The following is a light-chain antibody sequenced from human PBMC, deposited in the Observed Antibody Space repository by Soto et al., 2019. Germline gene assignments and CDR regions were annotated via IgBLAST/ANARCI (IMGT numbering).Light chain of an antibody. Sequence: QSVLTQPPSVSGAPGQRVTISCTGSSSNIGAAYDVHWYQQLPGTAPKLLIYANTNRPSGVPGRFSGSKSGNTASLTISGLQAEDEADYYCCSYAGSLYVFGTGTKVTVL. CDR2: ANT. CDR1: SSNIGAAYD. CDR3: CSYAGSLYV. V-gene: IGLV1-40*01. J-gene: IGLJ1*01.